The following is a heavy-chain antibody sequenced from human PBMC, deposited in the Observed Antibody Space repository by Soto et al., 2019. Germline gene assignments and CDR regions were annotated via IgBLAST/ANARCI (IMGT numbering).Heavy chain of an antibody. V-gene: IGHV4-59*08. Sequence: SETLSLTCTVSGGSMSSYYWSWIRQPPGRGLEWIGSIYYSGNTNYKPSLKSRVSISIDTSRNQISLKLTSATAADTGVYYCASSSPFHYWGPGILVTVSS. CDR2: IYYSGNT. J-gene: IGHJ4*02. CDR1: GGSMSSYY. CDR3: ASSSPFHY. D-gene: IGHD6-6*01.